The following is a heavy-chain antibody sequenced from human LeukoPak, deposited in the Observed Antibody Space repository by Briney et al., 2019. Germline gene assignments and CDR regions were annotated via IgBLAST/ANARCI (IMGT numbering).Heavy chain of an antibody. Sequence: SVKVSCKASGYTFTSYAMQWVRQARGQGLEWIGWIDVNSGDTNYAQKFQERVTITTDMSTSTPYMELSTLRSEATAVFYCAVNQINYSRIYVWGQGPTVTVSS. D-gene: IGHD1-14*01. CDR3: AVNQINYSRIYV. J-gene: IGHJ6*02. CDR1: GYTFTSYA. V-gene: IGHV1-58*02. CDR2: IDVNSGDT.